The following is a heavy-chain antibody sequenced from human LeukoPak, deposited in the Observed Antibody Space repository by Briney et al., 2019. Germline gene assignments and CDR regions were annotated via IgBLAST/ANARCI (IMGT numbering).Heavy chain of an antibody. CDR1: GGTFSSYA. J-gene: IGHJ4*02. Sequence: SVKLSCKASGGTFSSYAISWVRQAPGQGLGWMGGSIPIFGTANYAQKFQGRVTITADKSTSTAYKELSSLRSEDTAVYYCARGPGIAVADNFDYWGQGTLVTVSS. CDR2: SIPIFGTA. CDR3: ARGPGIAVADNFDY. V-gene: IGHV1-69*06. D-gene: IGHD6-19*01.